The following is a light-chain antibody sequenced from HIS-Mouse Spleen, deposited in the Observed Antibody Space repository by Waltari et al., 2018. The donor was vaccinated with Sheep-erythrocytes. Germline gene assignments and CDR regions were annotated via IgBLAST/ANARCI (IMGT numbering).Light chain of an antibody. CDR3: CSYAGSSTPWV. J-gene: IGLJ3*02. V-gene: IGLV2-23*01. Sequence: QSALTQPASVSGSPGQSITISCTGTSSDVGSYKLVSWYQQHPGKAPKLMIYEGSKRPSGVSNRFSGSKSGNTASLTISGLQAEDEADYYCCSYAGSSTPWVF. CDR1: SSDVGSYKL. CDR2: EGS.